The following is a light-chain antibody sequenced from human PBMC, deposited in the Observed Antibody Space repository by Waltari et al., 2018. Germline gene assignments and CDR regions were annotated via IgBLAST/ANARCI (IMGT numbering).Light chain of an antibody. V-gene: IGKV4-1*01. Sequence: DIVMTQSPDSLAVSLGERATINCKSSQSVLYSSNNKNYLAWYQQKPGQPPKLLIYWSSTRESGVRDRFSGSGSGTDFTLTISSLQAEDVAVYYCQQYYSTPRYTFGQGTKLEIK. CDR1: QSVLYSSNNKNY. CDR2: WSS. J-gene: IGKJ2*01. CDR3: QQYYSTPRYT.